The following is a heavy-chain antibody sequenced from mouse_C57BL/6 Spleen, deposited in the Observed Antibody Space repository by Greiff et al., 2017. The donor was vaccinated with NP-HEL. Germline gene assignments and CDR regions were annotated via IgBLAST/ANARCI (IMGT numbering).Heavy chain of an antibody. CDR2: INPNNGGT. V-gene: IGHV1-26*01. Sequence: VQLQQSGPELVKPGASVKISCKASGYTFTDYYMNWVKQSHGKSLEWIGDINPNNGGTSYNQKFKGKATLTVDKSSSTAYMELRSLTSEDSAVYYCARSDGSRFDYWGQGTTLTVSS. CDR3: ARSDGSRFDY. CDR1: GYTFTDYY. D-gene: IGHD1-1*01. J-gene: IGHJ2*01.